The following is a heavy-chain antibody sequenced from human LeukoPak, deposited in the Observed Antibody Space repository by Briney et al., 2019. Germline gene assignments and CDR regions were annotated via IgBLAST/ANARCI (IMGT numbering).Heavy chain of an antibody. CDR1: GFTVSSNS. D-gene: IGHD6-6*01. CDR3: ARDKGTSYLSSFDY. Sequence: GGSLRLSCTVSGFTVSSNSMSWVRQAPGKGLEWVSFIYSDNTHYADSVKGRFTISRDNSKNTLYLQMNSLRAADTAVYYCARDKGTSYLSSFDYWGQGTLVTVSS. V-gene: IGHV3-66*03. CDR2: IYSDNT. J-gene: IGHJ4*02.